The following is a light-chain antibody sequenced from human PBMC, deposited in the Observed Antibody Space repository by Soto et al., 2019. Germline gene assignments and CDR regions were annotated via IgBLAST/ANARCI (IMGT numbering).Light chain of an antibody. CDR2: HAS. CDR3: HQDDTHS. J-gene: IGKJ1*01. V-gene: IGKV1-5*02. CDR1: QNIGDW. Sequence: DIEMTKSPNPLSGSVGDRVTIICRASQNIGDWLAWYRQKPGTAPKLLIYHASTLVSGVPSRFSGSGSGTEFTLTISSLQPDDFATYFCHQDDTHSFGQGTKVDI.